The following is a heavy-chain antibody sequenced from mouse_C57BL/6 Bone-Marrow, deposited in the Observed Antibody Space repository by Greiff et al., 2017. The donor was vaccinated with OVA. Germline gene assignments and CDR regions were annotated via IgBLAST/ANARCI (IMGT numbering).Heavy chain of an antibody. CDR1: GFSLTSYA. V-gene: IGHV2-9-1*01. D-gene: IGHD2-1*01. Sequence: QVQLKQSGPGLVAPSQSLSITCTVSGFSLTSYAISWVRQPPGKGLEWLGVIWTGGGTNYNSALKSRLSISKDNSKSQVFLKMNSLQTDDTARYYCARNWIYYGNYYFDYWGQGTTLTVSS. CDR2: IWTGGGT. J-gene: IGHJ2*01. CDR3: ARNWIYYGNYYFDY.